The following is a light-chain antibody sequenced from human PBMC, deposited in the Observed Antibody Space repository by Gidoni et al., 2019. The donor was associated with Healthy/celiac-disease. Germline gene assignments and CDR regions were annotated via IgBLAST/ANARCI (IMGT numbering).Light chain of an antibody. V-gene: IGKV1-5*03. CDR2: KAS. Sequence: DIQMPPSPSTLSASVGASVTITCRASQSISSWLAWYQQKPGKAPKLLIYKASSLESGFPSRFSGSGSGTEFTLTISSLQPDDFATYYCQRYNSYPWTFGQGTKVEIK. CDR1: QSISSW. J-gene: IGKJ1*01. CDR3: QRYNSYPWT.